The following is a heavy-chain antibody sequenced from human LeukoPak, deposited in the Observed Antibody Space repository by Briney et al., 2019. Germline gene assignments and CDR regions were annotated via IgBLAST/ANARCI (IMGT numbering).Heavy chain of an antibody. CDR3: ARHARERIAVAGDYYYYHMDV. CDR1: GYSISSGYY. Sequence: SETLSLTCAVSGYSISSGYYWGWVRQPPGKGLEWIGSIWHAGSTYYNPSLKSRVTMSVDTSKNQFSLKLSSVTAADTAVYYCARHARERIAVAGDYYYYHMDVWGRGTTVTVSS. J-gene: IGHJ6*03. D-gene: IGHD6-19*01. V-gene: IGHV4-38-2*01. CDR2: IWHAGST.